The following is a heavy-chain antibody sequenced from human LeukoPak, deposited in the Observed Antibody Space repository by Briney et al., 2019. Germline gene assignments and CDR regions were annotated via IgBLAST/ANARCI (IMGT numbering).Heavy chain of an antibody. D-gene: IGHD2-2*01. CDR1: GGSFSGYY. Sequence: PSETLSLTCAVYGGSFSGYYWSWIRQPPGKGLEWIGEINHSGSTNYNPSLKSRVTISVDTCKNQFSLKLSSVTAADTAVYYCAGSTGPFDYWGQGTLVTVSS. CDR3: AGSTGPFDY. V-gene: IGHV4-34*01. J-gene: IGHJ4*02. CDR2: INHSGST.